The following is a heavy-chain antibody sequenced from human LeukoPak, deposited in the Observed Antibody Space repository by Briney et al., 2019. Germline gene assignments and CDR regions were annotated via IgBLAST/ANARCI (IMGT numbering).Heavy chain of an antibody. J-gene: IGHJ5*02. CDR1: GFTFSSYE. V-gene: IGHV3-48*03. CDR2: ISSSGSTI. Sequence: GGSLRLSCAASGFTFSSYEVNWVRQAPGKGLEWVSYISSSGSTIYYADSVKGRFTISRDNAKNSLYLQMNSLRAEDTAVYYCARESNWFDPWGQGTLVTVSS. CDR3: ARESNWFDP.